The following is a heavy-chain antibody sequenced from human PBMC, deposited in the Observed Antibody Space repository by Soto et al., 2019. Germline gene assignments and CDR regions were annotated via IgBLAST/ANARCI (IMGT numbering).Heavy chain of an antibody. V-gene: IGHV3-30*18. D-gene: IGHD1-26*01. CDR3: AKSTSAGSYSPLDY. Sequence: QVQLVESGGGVVQPGRSLRLSCAASGFTLSSYGMHWVRQAPGRGLEWVALISYDGSNQDYADSVKGRFTISRDNSKNTLYLQMNILRAEDTAVYYCAKSTSAGSYSPLDYWGQGTLVSVSS. CDR1: GFTLSSYG. CDR2: ISYDGSNQ. J-gene: IGHJ4*02.